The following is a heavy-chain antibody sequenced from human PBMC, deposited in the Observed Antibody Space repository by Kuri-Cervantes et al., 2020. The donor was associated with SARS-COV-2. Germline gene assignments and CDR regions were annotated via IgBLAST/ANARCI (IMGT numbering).Heavy chain of an antibody. J-gene: IGHJ4*02. CDR3: TTLIDY. Sequence: GGSLRLSCAASGFTFSNAWMSWVRQAPGKGLEWVSAISGSGGSTYYADSVKGRFTISRDNSKNTLYLQMNSLKTEDTAVYYCTTLIDYWGQGALVTVSS. CDR1: GFTFSNAW. CDR2: ISGSGGST. V-gene: IGHV3-23*01.